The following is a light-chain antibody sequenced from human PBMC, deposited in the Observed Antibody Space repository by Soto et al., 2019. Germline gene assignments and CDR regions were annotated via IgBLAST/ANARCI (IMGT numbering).Light chain of an antibody. CDR3: QKANSFPIN. Sequence: DIQMTQSPSSVSASVGDAVTITCRASQGLKFLAWYQQKPGKAPRLLIYEATNLQSGVPPRFSGSGSGTDFTLTISSLQPEDFATYFCQKANSFPINFGQGTRLEIK. J-gene: IGKJ5*01. V-gene: IGKV1-12*01. CDR2: EAT. CDR1: QGLKF.